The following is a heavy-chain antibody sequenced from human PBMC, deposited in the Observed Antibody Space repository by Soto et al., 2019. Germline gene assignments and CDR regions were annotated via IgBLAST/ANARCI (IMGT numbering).Heavy chain of an antibody. CDR1: GFTFSSYW. CDR2: INSDGSST. V-gene: IGHV3-74*01. CDR3: VSEFLGWFRELNWFDP. D-gene: IGHD3-3*01. Sequence: GGSLRLSCAASGFTFSSYWMHWVRQAPGKGLVWVSRINSDGSSTSYADSVKGRFTISRDNAKNTLYLQMNSLRAEDTAVYYWVSEFLGWFRELNWFDPWGQGTLVTVSS. J-gene: IGHJ5*02.